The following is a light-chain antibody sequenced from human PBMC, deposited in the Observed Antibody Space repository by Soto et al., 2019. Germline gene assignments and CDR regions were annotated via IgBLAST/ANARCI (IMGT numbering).Light chain of an antibody. CDR2: DVS. Sequence: QSALTQPASVSGSPGQSITISCTGTSSDVGGYNSVSWYQQHPGKAPKVMIYDVSNRPSGVSNRFSGSKSGNTASLTISGLQAEDEADYYRGSYTSSSTLVFGGGTQLTVL. J-gene: IGLJ2*01. CDR1: SSDVGGYNS. CDR3: GSYTSSSTLV. V-gene: IGLV2-14*01.